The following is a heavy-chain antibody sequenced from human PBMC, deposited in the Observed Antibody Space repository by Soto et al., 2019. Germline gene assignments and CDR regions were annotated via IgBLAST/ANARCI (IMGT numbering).Heavy chain of an antibody. CDR2: ITFSGNTV. CDR3: AGGRIVVVGSRAYYGMDV. Sequence: QVQLVESGGGLVKPGGSLRLSCAASGFTFSDSYMSWIRQAPGKGLEWISYITFSGNTVYYADSLKGRFTISRDNAKNSLYLQMNRLRAEDTAVYYCAGGRIVVVGSRAYYGMDVWGQGTTVTVSS. CDR1: GFTFSDSY. V-gene: IGHV3-11*01. D-gene: IGHD3-22*01. J-gene: IGHJ6*02.